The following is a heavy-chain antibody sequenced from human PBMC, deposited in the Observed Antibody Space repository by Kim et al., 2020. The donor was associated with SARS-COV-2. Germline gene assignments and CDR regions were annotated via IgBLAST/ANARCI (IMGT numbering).Heavy chain of an antibody. D-gene: IGHD5-18*01. Sequence: GGSLRLSCAGSGFTFSSHEMNWVRQAPGKGLEWVSYISSSGYSIYYADSVKGRFTISRDNAKNSLHLQMNSLSAEDTALYYCAGGRGYTYGFSFEYWGQGSLVTVSS. CDR2: ISSSGYSI. V-gene: IGHV3-48*03. CDR1: GFTFSSHE. CDR3: AGGRGYTYGFSFEY. J-gene: IGHJ4*02.